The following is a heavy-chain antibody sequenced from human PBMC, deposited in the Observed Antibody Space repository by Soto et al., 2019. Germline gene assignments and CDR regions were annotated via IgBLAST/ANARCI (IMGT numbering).Heavy chain of an antibody. CDR1: GGTFSGYY. V-gene: IGHV4-34*01. J-gene: IGHJ3*02. D-gene: IGHD3-3*01. Sequence: QVQLQQWGAGLLQPSETLSLTCAVYGGTFSGYYWSWIRQPPGKGLEWIGEINHSGSTNFHPSLKSRVTISEDTSKNQFSLKLSFVAAADTAVYYCARKGVTIFGVVRDAFDIWGQGTLVTVSS. CDR2: INHSGST. CDR3: ARKGVTIFGVVRDAFDI.